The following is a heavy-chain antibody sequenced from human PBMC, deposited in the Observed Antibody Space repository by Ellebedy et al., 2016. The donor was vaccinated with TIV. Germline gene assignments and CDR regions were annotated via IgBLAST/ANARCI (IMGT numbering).Heavy chain of an antibody. V-gene: IGHV3-11*04. D-gene: IGHD2-15*01. J-gene: IGHJ5*01. CDR3: ARWFSGAWFDT. CDR1: GFSVRDYY. CDR2: ISSDSRTI. Sequence: GESLKISCGVSGFSVRDYYMSWIRQAPGKGLEWLSYISSDSRTIHYADAVKGRFTISRDIAKNSLFLEMHNLRVEDTAVYYCARWFSGAWFDTWGHGVQVTVAS.